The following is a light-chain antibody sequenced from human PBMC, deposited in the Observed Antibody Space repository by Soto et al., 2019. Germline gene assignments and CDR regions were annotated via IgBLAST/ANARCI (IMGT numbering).Light chain of an antibody. J-gene: IGKJ5*01. Sequence: IQVTQSPSSRSASVEDRVAITCRASQSISSYLNWYQQKAAKAPKLLIYSASSLQSGVPSRFRGSGSGTDFTLTISSLHTEDFANYFCQQSYTTPITFGQVTRLEIK. CDR3: QQSYTTPIT. CDR1: QSISSY. V-gene: IGKV1-39*01. CDR2: SAS.